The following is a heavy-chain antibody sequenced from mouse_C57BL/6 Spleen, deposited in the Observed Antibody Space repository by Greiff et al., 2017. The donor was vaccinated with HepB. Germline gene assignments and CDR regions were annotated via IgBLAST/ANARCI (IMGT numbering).Heavy chain of an antibody. J-gene: IGHJ2*01. CDR1: GYTFTDYE. D-gene: IGHD1-1*01. Sequence: QVQLQQSGAELVRPGASVTLSCKASGYTFTDYEMHWVKQTPVHGLEWIGAIDPETGGTAYNQKFKGKAILTADKSSSTAYMDLRSLTSEDSAVYYCTGDYGNICFDYWGQGTTLTVSS. CDR2: IDPETGGT. V-gene: IGHV1-15*01. CDR3: TGDYGNICFDY.